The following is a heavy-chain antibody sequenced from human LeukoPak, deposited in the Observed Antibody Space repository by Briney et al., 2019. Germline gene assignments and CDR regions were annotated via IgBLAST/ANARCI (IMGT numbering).Heavy chain of an antibody. D-gene: IGHD3-10*01. CDR3: TREDFNYASGQ. J-gene: IGHJ4*02. Sequence: GGSLRLSCAASGFTFTDYYMSWVRQAPGKGLEWVSYISNGGDIIHYADSVTGRFTVSRDNTRNSLFLQMNSLRAEDTAIYYCTREDFNYASGQWAQGSLVTVSS. CDR1: GFTFTDYY. CDR2: ISNGGDII. V-gene: IGHV3-11*04.